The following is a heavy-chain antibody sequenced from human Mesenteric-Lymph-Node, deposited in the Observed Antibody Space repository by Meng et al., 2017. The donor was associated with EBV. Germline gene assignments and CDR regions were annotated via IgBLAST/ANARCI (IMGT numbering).Heavy chain of an antibody. D-gene: IGHD3-22*01. V-gene: IGHV4-4*02. J-gene: IGHJ4*02. CDR3: ASGRGGYYLFDS. CDR2: IYHSGRT. Sequence: QVEVEEAGPGRVKAWGTMYSTCAVSGDYISSYNWWSWVRQCQGKGREWIGEIYHSGRTNYNPSFKSRVTISEDKSGTQFSLKLTSVTAADTAVYYCASGRGGYYLFDSWGQGTLVTVSS. CDR1: GDYISSYNW.